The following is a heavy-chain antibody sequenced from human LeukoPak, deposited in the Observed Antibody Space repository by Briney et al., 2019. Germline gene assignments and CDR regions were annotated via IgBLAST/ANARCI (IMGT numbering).Heavy chain of an antibody. V-gene: IGHV1-24*01. CDR3: ATGSGYYYYYYYGMDV. D-gene: IGHD3-22*01. Sequence: GASVKVSCKVSGYTLTELSMHWVRQAPGKGLEWMGGFDPEDGETIYAQKFQGRVTMTEDTSTDTAYMELSSLRSEDTAVYYCATGSGYYYYYYYGMDVGGQGTTVTVSS. J-gene: IGHJ6*02. CDR1: GYTLTELS. CDR2: FDPEDGET.